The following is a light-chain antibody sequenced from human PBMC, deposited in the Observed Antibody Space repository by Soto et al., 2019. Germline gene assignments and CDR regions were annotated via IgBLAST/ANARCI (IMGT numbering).Light chain of an antibody. V-gene: IGLV2-14*01. CDR1: SSDAGGYNY. Sequence: QSALTQPASVSGSPGQSITISCTGTSSDAGGYNYVSWYQQHPGKAPKLMIYDVSNRPSGVSNRFSGSKSGNTASLTISGLQAEEEADYCCSSYTSSSTPVVFGGGIPLTVL. J-gene: IGLJ2*01. CDR2: DVS. CDR3: SSYTSSSTPVV.